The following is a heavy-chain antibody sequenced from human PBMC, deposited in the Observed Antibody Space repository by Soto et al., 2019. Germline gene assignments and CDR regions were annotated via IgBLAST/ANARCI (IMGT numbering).Heavy chain of an antibody. Sequence: QVQLLESGGGLVKPGGSLRLSCAASGFTFSDYYMSWIRQAPGKGLECVAYISVSSTYANYGDSVEGRFTISRDNPENSLFLQMNSLRADDTAVYYCARGVRYYSSEKPANFDYWGQGALVTVSS. J-gene: IGHJ4*02. CDR3: ARGVRYYSSEKPANFDY. CDR2: ISVSSTYA. V-gene: IGHV3-11*05. D-gene: IGHD2-21*01. CDR1: GFTFSDYY.